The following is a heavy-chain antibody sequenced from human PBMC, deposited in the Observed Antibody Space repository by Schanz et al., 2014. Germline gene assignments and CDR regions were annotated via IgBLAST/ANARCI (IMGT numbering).Heavy chain of an antibody. CDR3: AKEGSIYWDRSVDY. J-gene: IGHJ4*02. D-gene: IGHD1-26*01. V-gene: IGHV3-7*01. CDR2: IKHDGSEK. Sequence: VQLVESGGGVVQPGRSLRLSCATSGFTFSSYGMHWVRQAPGKGLEWVANIKHDGSEKYYVDSVKGRFTISRDNAKNSMYLQMNSLRAEDTALYYCAKEGSIYWDRSVDYWGQGTLVTVSS. CDR1: GFTFSSYG.